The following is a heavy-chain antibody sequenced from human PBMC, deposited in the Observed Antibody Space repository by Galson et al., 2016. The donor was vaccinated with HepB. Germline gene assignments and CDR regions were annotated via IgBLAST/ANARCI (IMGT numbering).Heavy chain of an antibody. CDR3: ARDGTMVRGVIHPAWLDY. J-gene: IGHJ4*02. V-gene: IGHV1-18*01. Sequence: SVKVSCKASGYSYTSYGITWVRQAPGQGLEWMGWSSAYNGNTNYAQKLQGRVTMTTDTSTSTAYMEVRSLRSNDTAVYYCARDGTMVRGVIHPAWLDYWGQGTLVTVSS. D-gene: IGHD3-10*01. CDR1: GYSYTSYG. CDR2: SSAYNGNT.